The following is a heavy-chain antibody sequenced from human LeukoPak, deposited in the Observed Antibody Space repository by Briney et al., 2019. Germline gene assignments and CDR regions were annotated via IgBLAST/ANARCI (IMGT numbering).Heavy chain of an antibody. D-gene: IGHD3-10*01. CDR2: IYYSGST. CDR1: GGSISSSSYY. Sequence: KPSETLSLTCTVSGGSISSSSYYWGWIRQPPGKGLEWIGSIYYSGSTYYNPSLKSRVTISVDTSKNQFSLKLSSVTAADTAVYYCARSQWFGPFPYYFDYWGQGTLVTVSS. CDR3: ARSQWFGPFPYYFDY. J-gene: IGHJ4*02. V-gene: IGHV4-39*01.